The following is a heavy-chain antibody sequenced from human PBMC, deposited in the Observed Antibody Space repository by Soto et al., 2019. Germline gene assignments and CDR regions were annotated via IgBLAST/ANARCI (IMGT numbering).Heavy chain of an antibody. V-gene: IGHV5-51*01. CDR2: IYPGDSDT. J-gene: IGHJ3*02. CDR1: GYSFTSYW. Sequence: GESLKISCKGSGYSFTSYWIGWVRQMPGKGLEWMGIIYPGDSDTRYSPSFQGQVTISADKSISTAYLQWSSLKASDTAMYYCARPAATLKARDAFDIWGQGTMVTVS. D-gene: IGHD2-15*01. CDR3: ARPAATLKARDAFDI.